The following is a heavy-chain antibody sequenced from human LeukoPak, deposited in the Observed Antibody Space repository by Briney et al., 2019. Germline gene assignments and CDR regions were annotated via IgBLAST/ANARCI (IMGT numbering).Heavy chain of an antibody. CDR1: GGSITSSNW. V-gene: IGHV4-4*02. CDR3: ARDVAAAGADAFDI. D-gene: IGHD6-13*01. Sequence: PSETLSLTCAVSGGSITSSNWWSWVRQPPGKGLEWIGEIYHSGSTNYNPSLKSRVTISVDKSKNQFSLKLSSVTAADTAVYYCARDVAAAGADAFDIWGQGTMVTVSS. J-gene: IGHJ3*02. CDR2: IYHSGST.